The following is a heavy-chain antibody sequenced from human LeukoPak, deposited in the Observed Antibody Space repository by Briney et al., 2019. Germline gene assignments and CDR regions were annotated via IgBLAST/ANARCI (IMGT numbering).Heavy chain of an antibody. J-gene: IGHJ4*02. V-gene: IGHV4-31*03. Sequence: SQTLSLTCTVSGGSISSGGYYWSWIRQHPGKGLEWIGYIYYSGSTYYNPSLKSRVTMSVDTSKNQSSLKLSSVTAADTAVYYCARADYGDPKYYFDYWGQGTLVTVSS. CDR3: ARADYGDPKYYFDY. CDR2: IYYSGST. CDR1: GGSISSGGYY. D-gene: IGHD4-17*01.